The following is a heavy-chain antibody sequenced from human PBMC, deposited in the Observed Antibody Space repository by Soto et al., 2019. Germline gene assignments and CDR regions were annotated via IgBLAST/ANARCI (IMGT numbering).Heavy chain of an antibody. Sequence: GGSLRLSCAASGFTFSSYSMNWVRQAPGKGLEWVSSISSSSSYIYYADSVKGRFTISRDNAKNSLYLQMNSLRAEDTAVYYCARDGIAARFGSGYYGMDVWGQGTTVTVSS. CDR3: ARDGIAARFGSGYYGMDV. CDR1: GFTFSSYS. J-gene: IGHJ6*02. CDR2: ISSSSSYI. D-gene: IGHD6-6*01. V-gene: IGHV3-21*01.